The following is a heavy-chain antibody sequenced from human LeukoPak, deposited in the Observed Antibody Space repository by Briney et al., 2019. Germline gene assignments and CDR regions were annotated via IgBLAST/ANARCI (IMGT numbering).Heavy chain of an antibody. Sequence: SETLSLTCTVSGGSISSSSYYWGWIRQPPGTGLEWIGSIYYSGSTYYNPSLKSRVTISVDTSKNQFPLKLSSVTAADTAVYYCARDLPTVTTTGGSYWGQGTLVTVSS. V-gene: IGHV4-39*02. CDR1: GGSISSSSYY. CDR3: ARDLPTVTTTGGSY. D-gene: IGHD4-17*01. CDR2: IYYSGST. J-gene: IGHJ4*02.